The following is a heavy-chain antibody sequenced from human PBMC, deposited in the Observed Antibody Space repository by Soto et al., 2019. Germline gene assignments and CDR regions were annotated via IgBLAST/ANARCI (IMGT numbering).Heavy chain of an antibody. Sequence: PSETLSLTCSVSGYSISSGYYWGWVRQAPGKGLKWLGSVYHNGIMFHNPSFQSRVTISVDTSKNQFSLNLRSVTAADTAVYYCAALWFGELAFNYWGHGILVTVSS. D-gene: IGHD3-10*01. J-gene: IGHJ4*01. V-gene: IGHV4-38-2*02. CDR2: VYHNGIM. CDR1: GYSISSGYY. CDR3: AALWFGELAFNY.